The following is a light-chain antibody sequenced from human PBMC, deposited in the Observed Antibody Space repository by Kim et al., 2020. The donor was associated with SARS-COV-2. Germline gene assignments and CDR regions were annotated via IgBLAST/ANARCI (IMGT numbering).Light chain of an antibody. V-gene: IGKV3-20*01. J-gene: IGKJ2*01. CDR1: QIPSRQY. CDR3: QHYTRSPPSYT. Sequence: KVPHSCRDCQIPSRQYFSWYQQTSGPTPGLHIFGVSGIAAGIPDRFSGSGSGTDFSFTISRLEPADFTVYYCQHYTRSPPSYTFGKGTKLEI. CDR2: GVS.